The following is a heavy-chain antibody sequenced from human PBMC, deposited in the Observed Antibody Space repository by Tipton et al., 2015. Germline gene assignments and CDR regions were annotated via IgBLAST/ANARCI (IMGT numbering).Heavy chain of an antibody. CDR3: ARGLLLWFGMSDY. J-gene: IGHJ4*02. V-gene: IGHV4-38-2*01. CDR1: GYSISSGYY. Sequence: TLSLTCDVSGYSISSGYYWGWIRQPPGKGLEWIGSIFHRGDTNYNPSLKSRVTISLDTSKNQFSLKLNSMTAADTAVYYCARGLLLWFGMSDYWGRGTLVTVSS. D-gene: IGHD3-10*01. CDR2: IFHRGDT.